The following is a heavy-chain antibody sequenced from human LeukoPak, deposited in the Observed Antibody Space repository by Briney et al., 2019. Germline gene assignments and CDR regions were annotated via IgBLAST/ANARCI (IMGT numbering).Heavy chain of an antibody. D-gene: IGHD2-2*02. V-gene: IGHV4-59*12. CDR1: GGSISSYY. CDR2: IYYSGST. Sequence: SETLSLTCTVSGGSISSYYWSWIRQPPGKGLEWIGYIYYSGSTNYNPSLKSRVTISIDGSKNQFSLKLTSVTAADAAVYYCASSVVVVPAAIGWFDPWGLGTLATVSS. CDR3: ASSVVVVPAAIGWFDP. J-gene: IGHJ5*02.